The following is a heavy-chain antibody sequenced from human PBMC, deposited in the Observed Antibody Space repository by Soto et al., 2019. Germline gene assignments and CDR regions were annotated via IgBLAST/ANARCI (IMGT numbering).Heavy chain of an antibody. V-gene: IGHV5-10-1*01. CDR2: IDPSDSYT. D-gene: IGHD3-22*01. CDR3: ARHKMHYYDSSGGPDAFDI. J-gene: IGHJ3*02. Sequence: GESLKISCKGSGYSFTSYWISWVRQMPGKGLEWMGRIDPSDSYTNYSPSFQGHVTISADKSISTAYLQGSSLKASDTAMYYCARHKMHYYDSSGGPDAFDIWCQGTMVTVSS. CDR1: GYSFTSYW.